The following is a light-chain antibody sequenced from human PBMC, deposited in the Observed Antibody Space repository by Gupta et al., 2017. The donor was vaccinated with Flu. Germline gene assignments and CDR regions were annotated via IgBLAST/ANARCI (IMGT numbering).Light chain of an antibody. CDR2: DVY. V-gene: IGLV2-11*01. J-gene: IGLJ2*01. Sequence: QSALTQPRSVSGSPGQSVAISCTGTSSDVGAYNYVSWYQQHPGKAPKLIIYDVYKLPSGVPDRFTGSKSGNTASLTISGLQPEDEADYHCCSFGAASFFGGGTKLTVL. CDR3: CSFGAASF. CDR1: SSDVGAYNY.